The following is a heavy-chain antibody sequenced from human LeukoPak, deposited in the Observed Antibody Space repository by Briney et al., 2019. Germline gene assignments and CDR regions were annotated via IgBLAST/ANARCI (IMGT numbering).Heavy chain of an antibody. D-gene: IGHD3-22*01. J-gene: IGHJ4*02. CDR3: AGEYYYDSSGYFGY. Sequence: SETLSLTCTVSSGSVSSGSYYWSWIRQPPGKGLEWIGYISYRGSTNYNPSLKSRVTISVDTSTNQFSLKLSSVTAADTAVYYCAGEYYYDSSGYFGYWGQGTLVTVSS. CDR1: SGSVSSGSYY. V-gene: IGHV4-61*01. CDR2: ISYRGST.